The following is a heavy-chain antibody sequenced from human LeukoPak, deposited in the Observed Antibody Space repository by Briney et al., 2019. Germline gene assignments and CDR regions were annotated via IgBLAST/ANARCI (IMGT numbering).Heavy chain of an antibody. D-gene: IGHD6-13*01. V-gene: IGHV6-1*01. J-gene: IGHJ6*02. Sequence: SQTLSLTCAISGDSVSSNSAAWNWIRQSPSRGLEWLGRTYYRSKWYNDYAVSVKSRITINPDTSKNQFSLQLNSVTPEDTAVYHCARAVWAAGTPFYYYGMDVWGQGTTVTVSS. CDR1: GDSVSSNSAA. CDR2: TYYRSKWYN. CDR3: ARAVWAAGTPFYYYGMDV.